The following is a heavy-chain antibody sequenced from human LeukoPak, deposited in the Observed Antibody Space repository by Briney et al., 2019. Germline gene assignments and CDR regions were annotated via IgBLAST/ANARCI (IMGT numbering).Heavy chain of an antibody. Sequence: ASVKVSCKASGGTFSSYAISWVRQAPGQGLEWMGRIIPIFGTANYAQKFQGRVTITTDESTSTAYMELSSLRSEDTAVYYCARVGKYCSGGSCAWVFDYWGQGTLVTVSS. CDR3: ARVGKYCSGGSCAWVFDY. J-gene: IGHJ4*02. CDR2: IIPIFGTA. V-gene: IGHV1-69*05. CDR1: GGTFSSYA. D-gene: IGHD2-15*01.